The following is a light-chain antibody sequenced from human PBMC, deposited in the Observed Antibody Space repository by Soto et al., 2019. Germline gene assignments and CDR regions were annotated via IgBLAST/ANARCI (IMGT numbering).Light chain of an antibody. CDR2: GAS. Sequence: EIVMTQSPTTVSVSPGERATLSCRASQNINSNLAWHQQKPGQAPRLLISGASTRATGIPARFSGSGSGTEFTLSISSLQSEDFAVYYCQQYHDWPLYTFGQGTKLEIK. J-gene: IGKJ2*01. CDR3: QQYHDWPLYT. V-gene: IGKV3-15*01. CDR1: QNINSN.